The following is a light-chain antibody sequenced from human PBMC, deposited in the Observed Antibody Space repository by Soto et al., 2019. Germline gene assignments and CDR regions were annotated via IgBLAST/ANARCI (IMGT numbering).Light chain of an antibody. CDR3: GTWDSSLSAGA. CDR1: SSDVGGYDL. J-gene: IGLJ3*02. CDR2: DNN. V-gene: IGLV1-51*01. Sequence: QSALTQSASVSGSPGQSITFSCTGTSSDVGGYDLVSWYQQPPGKAPKLIIYDNNKRPSGIPDRFSGSKSGTSATLGITGLQTGDEADYYCGTWDSSLSAGAFGGGTKLTVL.